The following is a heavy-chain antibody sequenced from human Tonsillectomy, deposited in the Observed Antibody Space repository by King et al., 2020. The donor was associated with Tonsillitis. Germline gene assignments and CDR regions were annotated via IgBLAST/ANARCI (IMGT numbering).Heavy chain of an antibody. Sequence: VQLAESGGGLVQPGGSLRLSCAASGFTFSSYWMNWVRQAPGKGLEWVANIKEDGSERYYVDSVRGRFTISRDNAKNSLYLQLNSLRAEDTAVYYCARERVDYGDYDARYYCGMDVWGQGTTVTVSS. CDR2: IKEDGSER. V-gene: IGHV3-7*01. J-gene: IGHJ6*02. CDR3: ARERVDYGDYDARYYCGMDV. D-gene: IGHD4-17*01. CDR1: GFTFSSYW.